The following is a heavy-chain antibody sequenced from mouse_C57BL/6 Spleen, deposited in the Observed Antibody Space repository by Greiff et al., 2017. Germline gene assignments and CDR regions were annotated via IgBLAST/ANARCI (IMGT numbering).Heavy chain of an antibody. CDR3: ARADYYGSSLYAMDD. CDR2: IDPSDSYT. V-gene: IGHV1-50*01. J-gene: IGHJ4*01. Sequence: VQLQQPGAELVKPGASVKLSCKASGYTFTSYWMQWVKQRPGQGLEWIGEIDPSDSYTNYNQKFKGKATLTVDTSSSTAYMQLSSLTSEDSAVYYCARADYYGSSLYAMDDWGQGTSVTVSS. D-gene: IGHD1-1*01. CDR1: GYTFTSYW.